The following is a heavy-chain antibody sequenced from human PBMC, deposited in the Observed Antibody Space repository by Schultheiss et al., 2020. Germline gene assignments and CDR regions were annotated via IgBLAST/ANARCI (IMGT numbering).Heavy chain of an antibody. J-gene: IGHJ4*02. CDR3: ARDLAVGSGSSGWYDY. D-gene: IGHD6-19*01. CDR2: MYHSGST. CDR1: SGSISGRNW. V-gene: IGHV4-4*02. Sequence: SETLSLTCAVSSGSISGRNWWSWVRQSPGKGLEWIGEMYHSGSTNYNPSLKSRVTISVDTSKNQFSLRLSSVTAADTAVYYCARDLAVGSGSSGWYDYWGQGTLVTVSS.